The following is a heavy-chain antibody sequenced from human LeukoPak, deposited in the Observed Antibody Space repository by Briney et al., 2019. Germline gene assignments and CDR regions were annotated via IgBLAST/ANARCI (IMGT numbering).Heavy chain of an antibody. V-gene: IGHV3-7*01. J-gene: IGHJ6*03. D-gene: IGHD2-8*01. CDR3: TRTNGARTRYYYYYYMDV. CDR2: INQDGSAK. CDR1: RFTFGRYW. Sequence: GGSLRLSCAASRFTFGRYWMSWVRQAPGKGLEWVANINQDGSAKYYVDSVKGRFTISRDNSKNTLYLQMNSLRAEDTAVYYCTRTNGARTRYYYYYYMDVWGKGTTVTVSS.